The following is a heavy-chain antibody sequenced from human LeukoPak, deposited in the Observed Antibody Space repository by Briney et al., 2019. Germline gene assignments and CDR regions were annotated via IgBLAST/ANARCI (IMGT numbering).Heavy chain of an antibody. CDR3: AKDPNSLVGAPYYFDY. D-gene: IGHD1-26*01. Sequence: PGGSLRLSCAASGFTFSSYAMSWVRQAPGKGLEWVSAISGSGGSTYYADSVKGRFTISRDNSKNTLYLQMNSLRAEDTAVYYCAKDPNSLVGAPYYFDYWGQGTLVTVSS. J-gene: IGHJ4*02. V-gene: IGHV3-23*01. CDR1: GFTFSSYA. CDR2: ISGSGGST.